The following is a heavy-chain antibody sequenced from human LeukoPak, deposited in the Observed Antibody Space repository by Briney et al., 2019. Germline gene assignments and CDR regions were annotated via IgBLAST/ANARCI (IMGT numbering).Heavy chain of an antibody. V-gene: IGHV1-18*01. Sequence: ASVKVSCKASGYTFTSYGISWVRQAPGQGLEWMGWISAYNGNTNYAQKLQGRVTMTTDTSTSTAYMELRSLRSDDTAVYYCARWHEVYYDSSGYPDYWGQGTLVTVSS. CDR2: ISAYNGNT. CDR1: GYTFTSYG. CDR3: ARWHEVYYDSSGYPDY. J-gene: IGHJ4*02. D-gene: IGHD3-22*01.